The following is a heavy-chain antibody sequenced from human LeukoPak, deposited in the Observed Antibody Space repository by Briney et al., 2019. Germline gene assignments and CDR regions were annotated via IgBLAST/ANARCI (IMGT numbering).Heavy chain of an antibody. CDR1: GFTFTSCA. CDR3: ATDGIRWSHFDS. J-gene: IGHJ4*02. Sequence: TGGSLRLSCAASGFTFTSCAMSWVRQAPGKGLEWVSAISAGGGVTYYADSVEGRFTISRDDSKNTLYLQMNSLRAEDTAVYYCATDGIRWSHFDSWGQGTLVTVSS. D-gene: IGHD4-23*01. V-gene: IGHV3-23*01. CDR2: ISAGGGVT.